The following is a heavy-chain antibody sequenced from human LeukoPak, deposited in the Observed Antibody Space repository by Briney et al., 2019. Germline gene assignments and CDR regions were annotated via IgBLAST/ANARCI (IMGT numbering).Heavy chain of an antibody. J-gene: IGHJ4*02. CDR1: GYTFTTYD. Sequence: ASVKVSCKASGYTFTTYDMTWVRQATGQGLEWMGWMNPNSGNAGYAQKFQGRVTITRNTSINTAYMELSSLRSEDTAVYYCARGGGGSVDYWGQGTLVTVSS. CDR2: MNPNSGNA. CDR3: ARGGGGSVDY. D-gene: IGHD4-17*01. V-gene: IGHV1-8*01.